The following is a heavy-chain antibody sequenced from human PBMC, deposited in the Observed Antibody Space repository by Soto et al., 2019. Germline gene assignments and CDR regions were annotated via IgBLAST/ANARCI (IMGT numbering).Heavy chain of an antibody. J-gene: IGHJ6*02. CDR2: ISSSGSTI. Sequence: PGGSLRLSCAASGFTFSDYYMSWIRQAPGKWLEWVSYISSSGSTIYYADSVKGRFTISRDNAKNSLYLQMNSLRSEDTAVYYCARDLLRFLEWSHYYGMDVWGQGXTVTV. D-gene: IGHD3-3*01. V-gene: IGHV3-11*01. CDR3: ARDLLRFLEWSHYYGMDV. CDR1: GFTFSDYY.